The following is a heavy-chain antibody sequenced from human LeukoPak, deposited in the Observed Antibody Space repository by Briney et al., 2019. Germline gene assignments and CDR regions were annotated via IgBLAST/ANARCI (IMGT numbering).Heavy chain of an antibody. Sequence: GGSLRLSCAASGFTFSSYAMSWVRQAPGKGLEWVSAISGSGGSTYYADSVKGRFTISRDNSKNTLYLQMNSLRAEDTAAYYCAKIIAGYSSGRYDYWGQGTLVTVSS. D-gene: IGHD6-19*01. V-gene: IGHV3-23*01. J-gene: IGHJ4*02. CDR3: AKIIAGYSSGRYDY. CDR1: GFTFSSYA. CDR2: ISGSGGST.